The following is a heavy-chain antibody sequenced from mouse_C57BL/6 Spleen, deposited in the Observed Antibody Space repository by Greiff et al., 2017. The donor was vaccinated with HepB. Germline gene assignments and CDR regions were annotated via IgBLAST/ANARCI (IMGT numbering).Heavy chain of an antibody. CDR2: ISSGGDDI. J-gene: IGHJ4*01. D-gene: IGHD4-1*02. V-gene: IGHV5-9-1*02. Sequence: EVQRVESGEGLVKPGGSLKLSCAASGFTFSSYAMSWVRQTPEKRLEWVAYISSGGDDIYYADTVKGRFTISRDNARNTLYLQMSSLKSEDTAMYYCTRGTTEIYAMDYWGQGTSVTVSS. CDR1: GFTFSSYA. CDR3: TRGTTEIYAMDY.